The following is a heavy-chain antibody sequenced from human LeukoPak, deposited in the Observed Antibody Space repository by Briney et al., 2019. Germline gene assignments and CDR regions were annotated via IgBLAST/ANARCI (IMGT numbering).Heavy chain of an antibody. CDR3: ARDSYYDSSGYISY. J-gene: IGHJ4*02. CDR1: GYSFTSYW. Sequence: GESLKISCKGSGYSFTSYWIGWVRQMPGKGLEWMGIIYPGDSDTRYSPSFQGQVTISADKSISTAYLQWSSLRSEDTAVYYCARDSYYDSSGYISYWGQGTLVTVSS. D-gene: IGHD3-22*01. CDR2: IYPGDSDT. V-gene: IGHV5-51*01.